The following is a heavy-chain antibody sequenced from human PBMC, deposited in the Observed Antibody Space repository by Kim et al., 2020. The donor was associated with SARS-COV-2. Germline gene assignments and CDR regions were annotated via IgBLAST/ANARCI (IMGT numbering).Heavy chain of an antibody. V-gene: IGHV3-23*01. Sequence: GGSLRLSCEASGFTFSSFAMTWVRQLPGKGLEWLSVINGDGGLRFYADSVKGRFTISRDNSKNTLYLQMNNLRADDTAVYYCAKVFDYGSGDMPNYFDYWGQETLLTVPS. D-gene: IGHD3-16*01. J-gene: IGHJ4*02. CDR2: INGDGGLR. CDR3: AKVFDYGSGDMPNYFDY. CDR1: GFTFSSFA.